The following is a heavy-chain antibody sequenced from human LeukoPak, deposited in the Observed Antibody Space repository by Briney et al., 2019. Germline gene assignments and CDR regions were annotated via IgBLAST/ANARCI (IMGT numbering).Heavy chain of an antibody. CDR3: ARVVGAFDI. D-gene: IGHD2-2*01. J-gene: IGHJ3*02. Sequence: PSETLSLTCTVFGGSISSYYWSWIRQPPGKGLEWIGEINHSGSTNYNPSLKSRVTISVDTSKNQFSLKLSSVTAADTAVYYCARVVGAFDIWGQGTMVTVPS. V-gene: IGHV4-34*01. CDR2: INHSGST. CDR1: GGSISSYY.